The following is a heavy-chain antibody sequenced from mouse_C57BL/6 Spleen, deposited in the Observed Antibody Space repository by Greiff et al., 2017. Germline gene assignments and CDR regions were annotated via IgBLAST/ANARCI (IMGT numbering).Heavy chain of an antibody. D-gene: IGHD1-1*01. CDR1: GYTFTDYN. Sequence: EVKLVESGPELVKPGASVKIPCKASGYTFTDYNMDWVKQSHGKSLEWIGDINPNNGGTIYNQKFKGKATLTVDKSSSTAYMELRSLTSEDTAVYYCARIYGSSDWYFDVWGTGTTVTVSS. CDR3: ARIYGSSDWYFDV. J-gene: IGHJ1*03. V-gene: IGHV1-18*01. CDR2: INPNNGGT.